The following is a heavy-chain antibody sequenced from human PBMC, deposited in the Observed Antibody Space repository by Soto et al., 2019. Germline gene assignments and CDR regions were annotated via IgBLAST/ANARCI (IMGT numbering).Heavy chain of an antibody. CDR3: AGEHSYSNRWSYFDS. Sequence: GGSLRLSCAASGFTFSDYYMSWIRQAPGKGLEWISYISSTGSTIYYADSVKGRFTISRDNTKNSLFLQMNTLRAEDTAVYYCAGEHSYSNRWSYFDSWGQGTLVTVSS. CDR1: GFTFSDYY. V-gene: IGHV3-11*01. J-gene: IGHJ4*02. CDR2: ISSTGSTI. D-gene: IGHD6-13*01.